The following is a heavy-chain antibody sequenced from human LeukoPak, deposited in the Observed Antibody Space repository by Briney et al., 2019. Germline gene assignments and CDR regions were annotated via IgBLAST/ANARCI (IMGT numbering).Heavy chain of an antibody. CDR2: ISYDGSNK. D-gene: IGHD7-27*01. CDR3: ARDNPTGDRYY. Sequence: GGSLRLSCAASGFTFSSYAMHWVRQAPGKGLEWVAVISYDGSNKYYADSVKGRFTISRDNSKNTLYLQMNSLRAEDTAAYYCARDNPTGDRYYWGQGTLVTVSS. V-gene: IGHV3-30-3*01. CDR1: GFTFSSYA. J-gene: IGHJ4*02.